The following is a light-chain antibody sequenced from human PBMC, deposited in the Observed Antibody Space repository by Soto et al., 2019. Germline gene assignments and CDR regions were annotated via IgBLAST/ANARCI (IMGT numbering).Light chain of an antibody. V-gene: IGKV1-5*01. CDR1: QSISSW. CDR3: QQYNSYGT. Sequence: DIQMTQSPSTLSASVGDGVTITCRASQSISSWLAWYQQKPGKAPKLLIYDASTLESGVPSRFSGSGSGTEFTLTISSLQPDDFATYYCQQYNSYGTFGQGTTVDIK. J-gene: IGKJ1*01. CDR2: DAS.